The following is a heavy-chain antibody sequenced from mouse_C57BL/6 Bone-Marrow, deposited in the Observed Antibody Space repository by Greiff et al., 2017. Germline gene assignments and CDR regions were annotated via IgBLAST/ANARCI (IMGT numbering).Heavy chain of an antibody. J-gene: IGHJ2*01. CDR1: GYTFTSYW. V-gene: IGHV1-50*01. CDR2: IDPSDSYT. Sequence: QVQLQQPGAELVKPGASVKLSCKASGYTFTSYWMQWVKQRPGQGLEWIGEIDPSDSYTNYNQNFKGQATLTVDTSSSTAYMTLSSLTSEGSAVSYCAREVFDYWGQGTTLTVSS. CDR3: AREVFDY.